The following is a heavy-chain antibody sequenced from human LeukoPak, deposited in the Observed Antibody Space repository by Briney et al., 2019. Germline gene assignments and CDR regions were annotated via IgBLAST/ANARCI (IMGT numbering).Heavy chain of an antibody. Sequence: GESLKISCKASGYSFTSYWIGWVRQMPGKGLEWMGIIYPGDSDTRYSPSFQGQVTISADKSISTAYLQWSSLKASDTAMYYCARQHSSSWYGNWFDPWGQGTLVTVSS. V-gene: IGHV5-51*01. D-gene: IGHD6-13*01. J-gene: IGHJ5*02. CDR2: IYPGDSDT. CDR3: ARQHSSSWYGNWFDP. CDR1: GYSFTSYW.